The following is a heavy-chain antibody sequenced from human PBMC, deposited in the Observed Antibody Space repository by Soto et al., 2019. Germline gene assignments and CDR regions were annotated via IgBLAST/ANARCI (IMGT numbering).Heavy chain of an antibody. V-gene: IGHV3-30-3*01. D-gene: IGHD1-26*01. CDR1: GFTFSSYA. CDR3: AREGDPSTTAAVPKYSGSYYGY. Sequence: QVQLVESGGGVVQPGRSLRLSCAASGFTFSSYAMHWVRQAPGKGLEWVAVISYDGNNKWYADSVKGRFTISRDNSKSTVYLQMNSLRGEDTSVFYCAREGDPSTTAAVPKYSGSYYGYWGQGTLVTVSS. J-gene: IGHJ4*02. CDR2: ISYDGNNK.